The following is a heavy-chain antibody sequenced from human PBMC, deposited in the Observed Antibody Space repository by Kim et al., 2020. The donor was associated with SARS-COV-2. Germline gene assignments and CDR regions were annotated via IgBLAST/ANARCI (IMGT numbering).Heavy chain of an antibody. CDR3: ARDRIGSCSSTSCSLHFD. V-gene: IGHV4-59*01. D-gene: IGHD2-2*01. J-gene: IGHJ4*01. CDR1: GGSISSYS. Sequence: SETLSLTCTVSGGSISSYSWSWIRQPPGKGLEWIGYTYYSGSTNNNPSLKSRVTISVDTSKNQFSLKLSSVTAADTAVYYCARDRIGSCSSTSCSLHFD. CDR2: TYYSGST.